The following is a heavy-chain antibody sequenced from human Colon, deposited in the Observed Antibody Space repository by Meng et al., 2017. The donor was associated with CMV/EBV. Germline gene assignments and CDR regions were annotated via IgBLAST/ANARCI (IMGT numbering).Heavy chain of an antibody. CDR3: ARGVLNFFDY. D-gene: IGHD3-10*01. CDR2: IYNSGST. J-gene: IGHJ4*02. CDR1: GGSFTTNSYF. Sequence: HLQLEESGPGLVKPSETLSLTCSVSGGSFTTNSYFWAWIRQPPGKGLEYIGSIYNSGSTYYNASLKSRVTMSVDTSKNQFSLKLSSVTAADTAKYYCARGVLNFFDYWGQGTLVTVSS. V-gene: IGHV4-39*07.